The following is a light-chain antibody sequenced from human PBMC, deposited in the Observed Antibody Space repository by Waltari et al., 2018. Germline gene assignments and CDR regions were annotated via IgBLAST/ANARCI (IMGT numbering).Light chain of an antibody. V-gene: IGKV3-20*01. Sequence: EIVLTQSPGTLSLSPGERATLSCRASQSISTNYLAWYQQRPGQAPRLLIYGASSRPTGIPDRFSGSGSGTDFTLTISILEPEDFVVYYCQQYGSSPRTFGQGTKLEIK. CDR1: QSISTNY. CDR3: QQYGSSPRT. J-gene: IGKJ2*01. CDR2: GAS.